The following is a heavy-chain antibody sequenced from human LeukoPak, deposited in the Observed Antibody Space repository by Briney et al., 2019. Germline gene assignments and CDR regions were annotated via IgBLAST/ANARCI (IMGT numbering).Heavy chain of an antibody. CDR3: ARDREYCGGDCYSDYYYGMDV. CDR2: IWYDGSNK. V-gene: IGHV3-33*01. J-gene: IGHJ6*04. CDR1: GFTFSSYG. Sequence: GRSLRLSCAASGFTFSSYGMHWVRQAPGKGLEWVAVIWYDGSNKYYADSVKGRFTISRDNSKNTLYLQMNSLGAEDTAVYYCARDREYCGGDCYSDYYYGMDVWGKGTTVTVSS. D-gene: IGHD2-21*02.